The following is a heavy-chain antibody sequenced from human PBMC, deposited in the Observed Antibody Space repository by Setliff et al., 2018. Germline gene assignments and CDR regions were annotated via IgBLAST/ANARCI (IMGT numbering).Heavy chain of an antibody. D-gene: IGHD5-12*01. CDR3: AKRRDGYNNFDY. V-gene: IGHV3-30*02. Sequence: SGGSLRLSCAASGFTFSSYGMHWVRQAPGKGLEWVAFIRNDESNQYADSVKGRFTISRDNSKNTLYLQMNNVRPEDTAVYYCAKRRDGYNNFDYWGQGTLVTVSS. CDR2: IRNDESNQ. CDR1: GFTFSSYG. J-gene: IGHJ4*02.